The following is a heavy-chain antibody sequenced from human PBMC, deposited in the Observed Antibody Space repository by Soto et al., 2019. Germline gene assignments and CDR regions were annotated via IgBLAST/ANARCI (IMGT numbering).Heavy chain of an antibody. CDR1: GGSIGGSNW. CDR2: IYHSGST. V-gene: IGHV4-4*02. Sequence: SETLSLTCAVSGGSIGGSNWWSWVRQPPGKGLEWIGEIYHSGSTNYNPSLKSRVTISVDKSKNQFSLKLSSVTAADKAVYYCARGGGYDSFDFWGQGIQVTSPQ. CDR3: ARGGGYDSFDF. D-gene: IGHD2-15*01. J-gene: IGHJ4*02.